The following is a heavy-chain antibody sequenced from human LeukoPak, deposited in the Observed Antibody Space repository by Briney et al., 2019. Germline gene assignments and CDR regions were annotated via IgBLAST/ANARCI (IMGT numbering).Heavy chain of an antibody. V-gene: IGHV4-39*07. D-gene: IGHD1-26*01. CDR1: GGSISSSSYY. CDR3: ARDSGSYSAPVFDY. Sequence: SETLSLTCTVSGGSISSSSYYWGWIRQPPGKGLEWIGSIYYSGSTYYNPSLKSRVTISVDTSKNQFSMKLSSVTAADTAVYYCARDSGSYSAPVFDYWGQGTLVTVSS. CDR2: IYYSGST. J-gene: IGHJ4*02.